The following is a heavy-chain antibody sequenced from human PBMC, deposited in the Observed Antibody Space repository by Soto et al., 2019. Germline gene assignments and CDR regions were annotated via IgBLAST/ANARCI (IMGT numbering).Heavy chain of an antibody. Sequence: PGGSLRLSCAASGFTFSDYYMSWIRQAPGKGLEWVSYISSSSSYTNYADSVKGRFTISRDNAKNSLYLQMNSLRAEDTAVYYCASYSRDGYNSPIDYWGQGTLATVSS. CDR1: GFTFSDYY. J-gene: IGHJ4*02. V-gene: IGHV3-11*06. D-gene: IGHD5-12*01. CDR3: ASYSRDGYNSPIDY. CDR2: ISSSSSYT.